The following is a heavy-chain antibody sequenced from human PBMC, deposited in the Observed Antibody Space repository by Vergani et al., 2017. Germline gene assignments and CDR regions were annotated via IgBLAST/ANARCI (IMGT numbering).Heavy chain of an antibody. CDR1: GFSFNTYA. CDR2: ISYDGSNK. Sequence: QVQLVESGGGVVRPGRSLRLSCAASGFSFNTYAMHWVRQAPGQGLEWVAVISYDGSNKNSADSVRGRFTISRDNSKNTLYLEMNSLRGDDTAIYYCVRARCSGPCFMSNWFDSWGQGTLVTVSS. V-gene: IGHV3-30-3*01. D-gene: IGHD5-12*01. J-gene: IGHJ5*01. CDR3: VRARCSGPCFMSNWFDS.